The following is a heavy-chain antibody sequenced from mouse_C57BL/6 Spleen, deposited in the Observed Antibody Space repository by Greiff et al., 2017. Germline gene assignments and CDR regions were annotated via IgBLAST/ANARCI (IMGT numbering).Heavy chain of an antibody. J-gene: IGHJ2*01. CDR2: IYPRDGST. Sequence: VQLQQSGPELVKPGASVKLSCKASGYTFTSYDINWVKQRPGQGLEWIGRIYPRDGSTKYNEKFKGKPTFTVDTSSSTAYLELHSLTSEDSAVYLCARRTTVVAGDFDDWGQGTTLTVSS. D-gene: IGHD1-1*01. CDR1: GYTFTSYD. CDR3: ARRTTVVAGDFDD. V-gene: IGHV1-85*01.